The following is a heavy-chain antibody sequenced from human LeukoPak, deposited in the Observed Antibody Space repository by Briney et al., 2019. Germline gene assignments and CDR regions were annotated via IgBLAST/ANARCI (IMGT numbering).Heavy chain of an antibody. CDR1: GGSISGYY. CDR3: ARGPGVFHFDY. Sequence: SETLSLTCTVSGGSISGYYWSWIRQPLGKGLEWIGYIYYSGSTNYNPSLKSRVTISVDTSKNQFSLKLSSVTAADTAVYYCARGPGVFHFDYWGQGTLVTVSS. D-gene: IGHD3-10*01. CDR2: IYYSGST. V-gene: IGHV4-59*01. J-gene: IGHJ4*02.